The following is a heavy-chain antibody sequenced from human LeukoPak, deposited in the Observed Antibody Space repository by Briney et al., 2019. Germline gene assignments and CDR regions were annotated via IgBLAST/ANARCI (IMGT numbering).Heavy chain of an antibody. CDR3: ARLYYYDSSGLGEGRSHYYMDV. CDR2: NCPGDSGT. J-gene: IGHJ6*03. D-gene: IGHD3-22*01. Sequence: GESLKISFKGSGYGFTSFWIGWVGQMPGKGREWWGINCPGDSGTSFSTFFQGQVTISAAKSSSTSFLQWSSLQAWDTPSYYCARLYYYDSSGLGEGRSHYYMDVWGKGSTVTVSS. V-gene: IGHV5-51*01. CDR1: GYGFTSFW.